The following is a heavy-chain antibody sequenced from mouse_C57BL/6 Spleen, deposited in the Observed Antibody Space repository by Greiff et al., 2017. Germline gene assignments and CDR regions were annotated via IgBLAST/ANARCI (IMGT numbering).Heavy chain of an antibody. CDR2: IYPGDGDT. J-gene: IGHJ3*01. Sequence: VQLQQSGPELVKPGASVKISCKASGYAFSSSWMNWVKQRPGKGLEWIGRIYPGDGDTNYNGKFKGKATLTADKSSSTAYMQLSSLTSEDSAVYVCARPFYYDYDGGFAYWGQGTLVTVSA. CDR1: GYAFSSSW. CDR3: ARPFYYDYDGGFAY. V-gene: IGHV1-82*01. D-gene: IGHD2-4*01.